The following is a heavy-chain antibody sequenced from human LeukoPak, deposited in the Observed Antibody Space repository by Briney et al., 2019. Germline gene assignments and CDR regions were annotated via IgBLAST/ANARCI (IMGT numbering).Heavy chain of an antibody. J-gene: IGHJ5*02. CDR1: GIIFSNYW. CDR3: ARGHGSGYTNYFDP. D-gene: IGHD3-10*01. CDR2: INRDGSST. Sequence: GGSLRLSCAASGIIFSNYWMHWVRQAPGKGLVWVSRINRDGSSTSYADSVKGRFTISRDNSKNTLYLQMNSLRAEDTAVYYCARGHGSGYTNYFDPWGQGTLVTVSS. V-gene: IGHV3-74*01.